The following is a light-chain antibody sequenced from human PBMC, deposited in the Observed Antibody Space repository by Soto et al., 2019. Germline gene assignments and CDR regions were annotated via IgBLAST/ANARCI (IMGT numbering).Light chain of an antibody. V-gene: IGKV3D-20*01. Sequence: EIILTQSPATLSLSPGERATLSCGASQSVSSSYVAWYQHRPGLAPRLLIHDASSRATGIPDRFSGTKSGTDFTLTIRRLEPEDAAVYYCQQSGSSPITFGQGTRLEI. CDR1: QSVSSSY. J-gene: IGKJ5*01. CDR3: QQSGSSPIT. CDR2: DAS.